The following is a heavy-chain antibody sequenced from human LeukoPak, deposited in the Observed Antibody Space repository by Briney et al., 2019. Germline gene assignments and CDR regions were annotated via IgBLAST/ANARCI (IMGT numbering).Heavy chain of an antibody. J-gene: IGHJ4*02. D-gene: IGHD3-16*01. CDR3: ARRGGGTQEDLFDY. V-gene: IGHV4-34*01. CDR2: INHSGST. Sequence: SETLSLTCAVYGGSFSGYYWSWIRQPPGKGLEWIGEINHSGSTNYNPSLRSRVTISVGTSKNQFSLKLSSVTAADTAVYYCARRGGGTQEDLFDYWGQGTLVTVPS. CDR1: GGSFSGYY.